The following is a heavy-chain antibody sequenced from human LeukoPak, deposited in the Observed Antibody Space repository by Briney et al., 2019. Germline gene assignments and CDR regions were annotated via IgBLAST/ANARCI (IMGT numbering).Heavy chain of an antibody. V-gene: IGHV3-23*01. D-gene: IGHD5/OR15-5a*01. Sequence: GGSLRLSCAASGFTFSSYAMSWVRQAPGKGLEWVSAISGSGGSTYYADSVKGRFTISRDNSKNTLYLQMNSLRAEDTAVYYCARIGAAVSAGYYGMDVWGQGTTVTVSS. J-gene: IGHJ6*02. CDR1: GFTFSSYA. CDR3: ARIGAAVSAGYYGMDV. CDR2: ISGSGGST.